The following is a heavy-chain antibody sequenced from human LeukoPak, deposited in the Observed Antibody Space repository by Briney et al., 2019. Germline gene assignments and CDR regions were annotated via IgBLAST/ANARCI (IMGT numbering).Heavy chain of an antibody. D-gene: IGHD3-16*01. CDR1: GFTFSSYA. V-gene: IGHV3-30*04. J-gene: IGHJ4*02. CDR2: ISYDGSNK. Sequence: GGSLRLSCVASGFTFSSYAMHWVRQAPGKGLEWVAVISYDGSNKYYADSVKGRFTISRDNSKNTLYLQMNSLRAEDTAVYYCASGGLLDYWGQGTLVTVSS. CDR3: ASGGLLDY.